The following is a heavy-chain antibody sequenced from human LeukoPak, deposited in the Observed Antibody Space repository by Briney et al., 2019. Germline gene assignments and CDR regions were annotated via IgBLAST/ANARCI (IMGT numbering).Heavy chain of an antibody. CDR3: ARGRDVYSSSWYSNFDY. D-gene: IGHD6-13*01. CDR1: GYTFTGYY. V-gene: IGHV1-2*02. CDR2: INPNSGGT. J-gene: IGHJ4*02. Sequence: GASVKVSCKASGYTFTGYYMHWVRQAPGQGLEWMGWINPNSGGTNYAQKFQGRVTMTRDTSISTAYMELSRLRSDDTAVYYCARGRDVYSSSWYSNFDYWGQGTLVTVSS.